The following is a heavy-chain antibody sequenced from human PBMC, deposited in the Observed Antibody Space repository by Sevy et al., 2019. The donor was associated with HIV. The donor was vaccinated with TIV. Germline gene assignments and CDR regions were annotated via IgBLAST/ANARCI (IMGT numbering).Heavy chain of an antibody. D-gene: IGHD2-21*02. Sequence: GGSLRLSCAASGFTFSSYAMHWVRQAPGKGLEWVAVISYDGSNKYYADSVKGRFTISRDNSKNTLYLQMNSLRAEDTAVYYCASGAGGNSVYYYYYGMDVWGQGTTVTVSS. J-gene: IGHJ6*02. V-gene: IGHV3-30-3*01. CDR2: ISYDGSNK. CDR1: GFTFSSYA. CDR3: ASGAGGNSVYYYYYGMDV.